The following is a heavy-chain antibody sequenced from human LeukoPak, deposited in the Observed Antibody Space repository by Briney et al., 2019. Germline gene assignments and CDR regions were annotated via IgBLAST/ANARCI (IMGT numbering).Heavy chain of an antibody. J-gene: IGHJ4*02. D-gene: IGHD2-15*01. Sequence: PGGSLRLSCAASGFTFDDYGMSWVRQAPGKGLEWVSGINRNGGSTGYADSVKGRFTISRDNAKNSLYLQMNSLRAEDTALYYCARGTKSGEYCSGGSCYGYFDYWGKGTLVTVSS. CDR1: GFTFDDYG. CDR2: INRNGGST. CDR3: ARGTKSGEYCSGGSCYGYFDY. V-gene: IGHV3-20*04.